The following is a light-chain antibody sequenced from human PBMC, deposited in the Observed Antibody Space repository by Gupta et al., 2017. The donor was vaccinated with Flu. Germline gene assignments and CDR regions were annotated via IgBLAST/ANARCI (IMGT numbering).Light chain of an antibody. CDR3: SADTSGSTDYV. CDR1: GSDVGGDNY. CDR2: EVS. V-gene: IGLV2-14*01. J-gene: IGLJ1*01. Sequence: SALTQPASVSGSPGQSITISCTGTGSDVGGDNYVSWYQQHPGKAPKLMIYEVSHRPSGVTNRFSGSKSGTTASLTITGLQAEEGADYHCSADTSGSTDYVFGTGTKLTVL.